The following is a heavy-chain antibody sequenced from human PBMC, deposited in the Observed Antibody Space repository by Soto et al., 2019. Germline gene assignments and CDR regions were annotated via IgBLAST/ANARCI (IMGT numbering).Heavy chain of an antibody. D-gene: IGHD4-4*01. CDR2: IYYSGST. CDR1: GGSISSGSTF. J-gene: IGHJ4*02. Sequence: QVQLQESGPGLVKPSQTLSLTCTVSGGSISSGSTFWSWIRQHPGKGLEWIGYIYYSGSTYYNPSLNSRVTLSVDTSKNQFSLKLNSVTAADTAVYFCARVYSRYYFDSWGQGTLVTVSS. CDR3: ARVYSRYYFDS. V-gene: IGHV4-31*03.